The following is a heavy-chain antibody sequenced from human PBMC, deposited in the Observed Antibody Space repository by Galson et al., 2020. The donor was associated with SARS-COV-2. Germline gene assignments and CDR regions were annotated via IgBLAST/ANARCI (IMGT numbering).Heavy chain of an antibody. CDR2: TRNKANSYTT. CDR1: GFTFSDHY. D-gene: IGHD1-26*01. CDR3: ASWVVSGSYYAFDI. Sequence: GGSLRLSCAASGFTFSDHYMDCVRQAPGKGLEWVGRTRNKANSYTTEYAASVKGRFTISRDDSKNSLYLQMNSLKTEDTAVYYCASWVVSGSYYAFDIWGQGTMVTVSS. V-gene: IGHV3-72*01. J-gene: IGHJ3*02.